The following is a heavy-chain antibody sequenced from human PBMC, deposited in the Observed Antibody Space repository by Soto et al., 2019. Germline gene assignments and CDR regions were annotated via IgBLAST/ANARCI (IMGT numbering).Heavy chain of an antibody. CDR1: GYTFTTYA. CDR2: INSGNGNT. J-gene: IGHJ3*02. Sequence: ASVKVSCKASGYTFTTYAIHWVRQAPGQGLEWIRWINSGNGNTKYSQKLQGRVTITRDTYASTAYMEMSSLRSDDTAVYYCARDCCSAYCSGGSCFSDHDAFDIWGQGTMVTVSS. V-gene: IGHV1-3*01. D-gene: IGHD2-15*01. CDR3: ARDCCSAYCSGGSCFSDHDAFDI.